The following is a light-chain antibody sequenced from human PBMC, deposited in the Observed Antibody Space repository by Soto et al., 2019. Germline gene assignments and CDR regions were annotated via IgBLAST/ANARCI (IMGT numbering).Light chain of an antibody. CDR3: CSFTSSSTPGYV. CDR1: ISDVGGYNS. V-gene: IGLV2-14*03. CDR2: DVS. Sequence: QSVLAQPASVSGSPGQSIAISCAGTISDVGGYNSVSWYQQHPGKAPKLMIYDVSNRPSGVSNRFSGSKSVNTASLTISVLQVEDEADYYCCSFTSSSTPGYVFGTGTKVTVL. J-gene: IGLJ1*01.